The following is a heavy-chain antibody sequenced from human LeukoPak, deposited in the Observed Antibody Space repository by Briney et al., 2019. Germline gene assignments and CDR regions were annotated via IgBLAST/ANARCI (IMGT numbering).Heavy chain of an antibody. V-gene: IGHV1-24*01. Sequence: ASVNVSCKVSGYTLTELSMHWVRQAPGKGLEWMGGFDPEDGETIYAQKFQGRVTVTEDTSTDTAYMELSSLRSEDTAVYYCATTTVVTPSMWFDPWGQGTLVTVSS. CDR1: GYTLTELS. CDR2: FDPEDGET. CDR3: ATTTVVTPSMWFDP. D-gene: IGHD4-23*01. J-gene: IGHJ5*02.